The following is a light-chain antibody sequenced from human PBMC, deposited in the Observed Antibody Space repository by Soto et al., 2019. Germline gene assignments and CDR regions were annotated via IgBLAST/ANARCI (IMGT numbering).Light chain of an antibody. J-gene: IGKJ1*01. Sequence: EIVLTPYPGTLSLSHGERATLSCRASQSVSSSYLAWYQQKPGQAPRLLIYGASSRATGIPDRFSGSGSGTDFTLTISRLVPEDFAVYYCQQYGSSPPWTFGQGTKVDIK. V-gene: IGKV3-20*01. CDR1: QSVSSSY. CDR3: QQYGSSPPWT. CDR2: GAS.